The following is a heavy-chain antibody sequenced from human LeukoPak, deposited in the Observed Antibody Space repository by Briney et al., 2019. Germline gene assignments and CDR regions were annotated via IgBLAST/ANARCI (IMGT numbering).Heavy chain of an antibody. D-gene: IGHD3-16*02. J-gene: IGHJ4*02. CDR3: ARRLVVLQGFDY. CDR1: GYSISSGYY. CDR2: LYDSGST. V-gene: IGHV4-38-2*01. Sequence: SETLSLTCAVSGYSISSGYYWGWIRQPPGKGLEWIGSLYDSGSTYYNRSLKSRVTISVDTSKNQFSLKLSSVTAADTAVYYFARRLVVLQGFDYWGQGTLVTVSS.